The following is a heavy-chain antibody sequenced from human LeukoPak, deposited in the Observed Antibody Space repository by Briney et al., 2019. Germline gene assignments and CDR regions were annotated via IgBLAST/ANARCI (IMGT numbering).Heavy chain of an antibody. V-gene: IGHV1-69*04. J-gene: IGHJ6*03. CDR3: ARSGSSSGGYYYYMDV. CDR1: GGTFSSYA. Sequence: SVKVSCKASGGTFSSYAISWVRQAPGQGLEWMGRIIPILGIANYAQKFQGRVTITADESTSTAYMELSSLRSEDTAVYYCARSGSSSGGYYYYMDVWGKGTTVTVSS. D-gene: IGHD6-6*01. CDR2: IIPILGIA.